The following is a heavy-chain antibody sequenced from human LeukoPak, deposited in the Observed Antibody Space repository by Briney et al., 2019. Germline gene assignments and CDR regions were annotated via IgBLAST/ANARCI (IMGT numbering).Heavy chain of an antibody. V-gene: IGHV3-53*01. Sequence: PGGSLRLSCAASGFTVSSNYMSWVRQAPGKGLEWVSVIYSGGSTYYADSVKGRFTISRDNSKNTLYLQMNSLRAEDTAVYYGIGEGYSYVYYLDYWGREPWSPSPQ. CDR2: IYSGGST. J-gene: IGHJ4*02. CDR3: IGEGYSYVYYLDY. CDR1: GFTVSSNY. D-gene: IGHD5-18*01.